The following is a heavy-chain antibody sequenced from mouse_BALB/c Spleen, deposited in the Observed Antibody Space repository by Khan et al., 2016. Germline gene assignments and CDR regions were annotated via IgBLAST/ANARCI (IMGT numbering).Heavy chain of an antibody. CDR3: ARGGYDYAWFAY. Sequence: QIQLVQSGPELKKPGETVKISCKASGYSFTNYGMNWVKQAPGKGLKWMGWIDTNTGEPTYAEEFKGRFAFSLETSAITAYLQINNLKNDDTATYFCARGGYDYAWFAYWGQGTLVTVSA. CDR1: GYSFTNYG. CDR2: IDTNTGEP. V-gene: IGHV9-3*02. D-gene: IGHD2-4*01. J-gene: IGHJ3*01.